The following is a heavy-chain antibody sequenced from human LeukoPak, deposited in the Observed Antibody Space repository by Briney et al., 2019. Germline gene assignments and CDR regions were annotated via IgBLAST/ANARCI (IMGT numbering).Heavy chain of an antibody. CDR1: GFTFSSYA. V-gene: IGHV3-23*01. Sequence: GGSLRLSCAASGFTFSSYAMSWVRQAPGKGLEWVSAISGSGGSTYYADSVKGRFTISRDNSKNTLYLQMNSLRAEDTAVYYCAKEGGAAAGAHNWFDPWGQGTLVTVSS. D-gene: IGHD6-13*01. CDR2: ISGSGGST. CDR3: AKEGGAAAGAHNWFDP. J-gene: IGHJ5*02.